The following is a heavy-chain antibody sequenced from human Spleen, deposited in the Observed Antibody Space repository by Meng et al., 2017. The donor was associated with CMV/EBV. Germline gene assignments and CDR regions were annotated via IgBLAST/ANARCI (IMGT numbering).Heavy chain of an antibody. CDR1: GYTFITYG. Sequence: ASVKVSCKASGYTFITYGINWVRQAPGQGLEWMGWVSGYNGNTNYAQKFQGRVTMATDRSTSTAYMELRSLRSDDTAVYYCARVPSTYSPEGDYWGQGTLVTVSS. CDR3: ARVPSTYSPEGDY. CDR2: VSGYNGNT. D-gene: IGHD2-15*01. V-gene: IGHV1-18*01. J-gene: IGHJ4*02.